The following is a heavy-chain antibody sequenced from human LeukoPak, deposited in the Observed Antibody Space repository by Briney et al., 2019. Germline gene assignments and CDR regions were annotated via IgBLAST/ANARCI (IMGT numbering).Heavy chain of an antibody. J-gene: IGHJ3*02. CDR1: GFTFSNYG. Sequence: GGSLRLSCAASGFTFSNYGMHWVCHAQGKGLEWVAFIRNEGSNKYYGDSVRGRFTISRDNSKNTLYLLMTSLTAEDTAVYYCAKNSLGYSDYARPLDIWGQGTMVTVSS. D-gene: IGHD4-11*01. CDR2: IRNEGSNK. V-gene: IGHV3-30*02. CDR3: AKNSLGYSDYARPLDI.